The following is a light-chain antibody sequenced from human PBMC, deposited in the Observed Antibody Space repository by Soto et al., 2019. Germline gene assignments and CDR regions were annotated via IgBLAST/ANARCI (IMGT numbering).Light chain of an antibody. CDR2: DAS. V-gene: IGKV3-11*01. J-gene: IGKJ1*01. Sequence: EIVLTQSPVTLSLSPGERATLSCRASQSVSSFLAWYQQTPGQAPRLLIYDASNRATGIPARFSGSGSVTDFTLTISSLEPEDYGVYYCQQRSDWPHTFGQGTKVESK. CDR1: QSVSSF. CDR3: QQRSDWPHT.